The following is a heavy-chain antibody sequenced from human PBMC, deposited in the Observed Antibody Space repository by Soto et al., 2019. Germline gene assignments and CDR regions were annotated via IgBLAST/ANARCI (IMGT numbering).Heavy chain of an antibody. CDR1: GFSFTTYW. J-gene: IGHJ5*02. D-gene: IGHD6-19*01. CDR3: ARAVAVAEDWFDP. Sequence: GESLKISCKGSGFSFTTYWIAWVRQMPGKGLEWMGIIYPGDSKTTYSPSFQGQVTISADKSISTAYLQWSSLRSEDTAVYYCARAVAVAEDWFDPWGQGTLVTVSS. CDR2: IYPGDSKT. V-gene: IGHV5-51*01.